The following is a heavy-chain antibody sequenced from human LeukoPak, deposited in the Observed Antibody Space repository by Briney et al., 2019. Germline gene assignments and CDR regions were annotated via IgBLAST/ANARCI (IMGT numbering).Heavy chain of an antibody. Sequence: GGSLRLSCAASGFPFSTFGMHWVRQAPGKGLEWVAAIAYDGSVKYYPDSLKGRLTISRDNSRNTLYLQMNSLRAEDTAVYYCAKGFSAGTMDYWGQGTLVTVSS. CDR1: GFPFSTFG. D-gene: IGHD1-1*01. CDR2: IAYDGSVK. V-gene: IGHV3-30*18. J-gene: IGHJ4*02. CDR3: AKGFSAGTMDY.